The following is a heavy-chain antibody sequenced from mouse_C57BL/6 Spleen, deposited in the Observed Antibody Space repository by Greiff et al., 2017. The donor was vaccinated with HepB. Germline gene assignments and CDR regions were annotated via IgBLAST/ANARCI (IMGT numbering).Heavy chain of an antibody. CDR2: IDPSDSYT. V-gene: IGHV1-69*01. CDR1: GYTFTSYW. J-gene: IGHJ1*03. CDR3: ARDDGYYLYFDV. D-gene: IGHD2-3*01. Sequence: QVQLQQPGAELVMPGASVKLSCKASGYTFTSYWMHWVKQRPGQGLEWIGEIDPSDSYTNYNQKFKGKSTLTVDKSSSTAHMELRSLTSEDSAVYYCARDDGYYLYFDVWGTGTTVTVSS.